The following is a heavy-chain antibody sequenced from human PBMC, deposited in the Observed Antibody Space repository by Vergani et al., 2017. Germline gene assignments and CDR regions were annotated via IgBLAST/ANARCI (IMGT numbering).Heavy chain of an antibody. CDR3: AGDANSSSRWGGQPGYFDL. V-gene: IGHV1-69*01. D-gene: IGHD6-6*01. Sequence: QVQLVQSGAEVKKPGSSVKVSCKASGGTFSSYAISWVRPAPGQGLEWMGGIIPIFGTANYAQKFQGRVTITADESTSTAYMELSSLRSEDKAVYYCAGDANSSSRWGGQPGYFDLWGRGTLVTVSS. CDR1: GGTFSSYA. CDR2: IIPIFGTA. J-gene: IGHJ2*01.